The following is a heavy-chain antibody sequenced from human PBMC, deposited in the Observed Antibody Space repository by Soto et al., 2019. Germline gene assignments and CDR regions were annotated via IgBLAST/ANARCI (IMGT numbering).Heavy chain of an antibody. V-gene: IGHV3-73*01. D-gene: IGHD6-13*01. Sequence: GGSLRLSCAASGFTFSGSAMHWVRQASGKGLEWVGRIRSKANSYATAYAASVKGRFTISRDDSKNTEYLQMNSLKTEDTAVYYCTADRVSWYFDYWGQGTLVTVSS. CDR3: TADRVSWYFDY. CDR1: GFTFSGSA. CDR2: IRSKANSYAT. J-gene: IGHJ4*02.